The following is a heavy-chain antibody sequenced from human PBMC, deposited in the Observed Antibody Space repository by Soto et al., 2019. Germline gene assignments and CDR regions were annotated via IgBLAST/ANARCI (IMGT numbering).Heavy chain of an antibody. J-gene: IGHJ3*02. V-gene: IGHV3-33*01. D-gene: IGHD6-13*01. CDR2: IWFDGSNK. Sequence: QVQLVESGGGVVQPGRSLTLSCAASGFTFSRYGMHWVRQAPGKGLEWVAVIWFDGSNKYYVDSVKGRFTISRDNSKNTVYLQMNSLSAEDMAVYYCARDHDSTSGGDAFDIWGQGTMVTVSS. CDR3: ARDHDSTSGGDAFDI. CDR1: GFTFSRYG.